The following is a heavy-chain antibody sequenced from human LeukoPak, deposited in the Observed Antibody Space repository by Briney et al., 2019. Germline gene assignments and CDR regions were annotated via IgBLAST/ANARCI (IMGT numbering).Heavy chain of an antibody. CDR1: GFTFSSYA. V-gene: IGHV3-23*01. CDR3: AKGSDITHN. D-gene: IGHD3-10*01. J-gene: IGHJ4*02. CDR2: ISGSGGST. Sequence: GGSPRLSCAASGFTFSSYAMSWVRQAPGKGLEWVSAISGSGGSTYYADSVKGRFTISRNNSKNTLYLQMNSLRAEDTAAYYCAKGSDITHNWGQGTLVTVSS.